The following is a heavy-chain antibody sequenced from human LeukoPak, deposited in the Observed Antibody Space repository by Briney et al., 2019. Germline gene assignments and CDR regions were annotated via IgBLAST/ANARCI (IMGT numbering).Heavy chain of an antibody. J-gene: IGHJ6*03. Sequence: PGRSLRLSCAASGFTFSSYAMHWVRQAPGKGLEWVAVISYDGSNKYYADSVKGRFTISRDNSKNTLYLQMNSLRAEDTAVYYCAKGAGYSGYDWNYYYYMDVWGKGTTVTVSS. CDR3: AKGAGYSGYDWNYYYYMDV. CDR2: ISYDGSNK. V-gene: IGHV3-30-3*01. CDR1: GFTFSSYA. D-gene: IGHD5-12*01.